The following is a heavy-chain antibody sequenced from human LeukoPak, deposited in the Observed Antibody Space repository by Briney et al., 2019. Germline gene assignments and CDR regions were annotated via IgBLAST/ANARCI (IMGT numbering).Heavy chain of an antibody. CDR1: GGSISSSSYY. CDR3: ARDCSSTSCYVSGAFDI. Sequence: SETLSLTCTVSGGSISSSSYYWGWIRQPPGKGLEWIGSIYYSGSTYYNPSLKSRVTISVDTSKNQFSLKLSSVTAADTAVYYCARDCSSTSCYVSGAFDIWGQGTMVTVSS. D-gene: IGHD2-2*01. CDR2: IYYSGST. J-gene: IGHJ3*02. V-gene: IGHV4-39*07.